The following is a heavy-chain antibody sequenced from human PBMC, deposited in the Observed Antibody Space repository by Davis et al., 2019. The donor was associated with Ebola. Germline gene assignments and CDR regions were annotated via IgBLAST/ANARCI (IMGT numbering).Heavy chain of an antibody. CDR3: AKGLHSSSWFPYHFDY. CDR2: ISTSGGST. J-gene: IGHJ4*02. D-gene: IGHD6-13*01. CDR1: GFTFSDYY. V-gene: IGHV3-23*01. Sequence: GESLKISCAASGFTFSDYYMSWIRQAPGKGLEWLSTISTSGGSTYYADSVKGRFTISRDNSKNTLYLQVSSLRAEDTAIYYCAKGLHSSSWFPYHFDYWGQGTLVTVSS.